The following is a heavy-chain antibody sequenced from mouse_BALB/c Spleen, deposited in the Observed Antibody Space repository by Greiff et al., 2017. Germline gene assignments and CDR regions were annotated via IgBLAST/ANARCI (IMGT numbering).Heavy chain of an antibody. J-gene: IGHJ4*01. CDR2: IWAGGST. Sequence: VKLVESGPGLVAPSQSLSITCTVSGFSLTSYGVHWVRQPPGKGLEWLGVIWAGGSTNYNSALMSRLSISKDNSKSQVFLKMNSLQTDDTAMYYCARMNWLYAMDYWGQGTSVTVSS. CDR3: ARMNWLYAMDY. V-gene: IGHV2-9*02. D-gene: IGHD4-1*01. CDR1: GFSLTSYG.